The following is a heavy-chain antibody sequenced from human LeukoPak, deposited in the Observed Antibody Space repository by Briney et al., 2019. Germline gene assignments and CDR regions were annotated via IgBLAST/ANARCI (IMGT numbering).Heavy chain of an antibody. CDR1: GFTFSNFA. CDR2: ISATGDNS. V-gene: IGHV3-23*01. D-gene: IGHD3-3*01. J-gene: IGHJ6*02. Sequence: GGSLRLSCAASGFTFSNFAMGWVRQAPGKGLEWVSGISATGDNSYYTDSVKGRFTISRDNSKNTLYLQMNSLRAEDTAVYYCAKDGKNYDFWSGYFLYGMDVWGQGTTVTVSS. CDR3: AKDGKNYDFWSGYFLYGMDV.